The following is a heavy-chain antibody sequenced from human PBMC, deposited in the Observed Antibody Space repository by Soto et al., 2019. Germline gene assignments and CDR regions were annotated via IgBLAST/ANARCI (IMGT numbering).Heavy chain of an antibody. Sequence: QVQLVQSGAEVKKPGASVKVSCKASGYTFTSYYMHWVRQAPGQGLEWKGIINPSGGSTSYAQKFQGRVPMTRDTSTSTVYMELSSLGSEDTAGYYCARERYYYGSGKGPGAFDPWGQGTLVTVSS. D-gene: IGHD3-10*01. CDR1: GYTFTSYY. J-gene: IGHJ5*02. CDR3: ARERYYYGSGKGPGAFDP. CDR2: INPSGGST. V-gene: IGHV1-46*01.